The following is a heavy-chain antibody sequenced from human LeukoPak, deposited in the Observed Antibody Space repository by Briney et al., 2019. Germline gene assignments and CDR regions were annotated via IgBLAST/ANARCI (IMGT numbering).Heavy chain of an antibody. Sequence: SVKVSCKASGGTFSSYAISWVRQAPGQGLEWMGGIIPIFGTANYAQKFQGRVTITADESTSTAYMELSSLRSEDTAVYYCARDMAYYYDSSGYDAFDIWGQGTMVTVSS. CDR2: IIPIFGTA. V-gene: IGHV1-69*13. J-gene: IGHJ3*02. CDR3: ARDMAYYYDSSGYDAFDI. D-gene: IGHD3-22*01. CDR1: GGTFSSYA.